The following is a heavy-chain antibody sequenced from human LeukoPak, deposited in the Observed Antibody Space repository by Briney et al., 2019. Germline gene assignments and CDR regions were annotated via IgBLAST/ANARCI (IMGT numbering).Heavy chain of an antibody. D-gene: IGHD3-10*01. V-gene: IGHV4-34*01. J-gene: IGHJ2*01. CDR2: INHSGST. Sequence: SETLSLTCAVYGGSFSGYYWSWIRQPPGKGLEWIGEINHSGSTNYNPSLKSRVTISVDTSKNQFSLKLRSVTAADTAVYYCAGNKGEGPSGNFNLWGGGTLVIVSS. CDR1: GGSFSGYY. CDR3: AGNKGEGPSGNFNL.